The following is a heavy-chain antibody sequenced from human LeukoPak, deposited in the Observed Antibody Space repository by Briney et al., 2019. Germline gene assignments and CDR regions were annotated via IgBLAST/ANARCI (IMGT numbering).Heavy chain of an antibody. CDR1: GDTFTGYY. D-gene: IGHD3-3*01. CDR2: INPNSGGT. J-gene: IGHJ6*03. CDR3: ARVRGFWSGYYTGDYYYYYMDV. V-gene: IGHV1-2*02. Sequence: EASVKVSCKASGDTFTGYYMHWVRQAPGQGLESIGWINPNSGGTNYAQTFQGRVTMTRDTSISTAYMELSRLRSDDTAVYYCARVRGFWSGYYTGDYYYYYMDVWGKGTTVTVSS.